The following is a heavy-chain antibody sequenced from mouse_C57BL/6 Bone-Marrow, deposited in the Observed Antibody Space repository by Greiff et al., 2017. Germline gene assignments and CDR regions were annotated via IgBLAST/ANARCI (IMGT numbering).Heavy chain of an antibody. D-gene: IGHD1-1*01. V-gene: IGHV1-64*01. CDR3: ARERYNYGPFDY. Sequence: VQLQQPGAELVKPGASVKLSCKASGYTFPSYWMHWVKQRPGRGLELIGMIHPNSGSTNYNEKFKSKATLTVDKSSSTAYMQLCSLTSDDSAVDYCARERYNYGPFDYWGQGTTLTVSS. CDR1: GYTFPSYW. J-gene: IGHJ2*01. CDR2: IHPNSGST.